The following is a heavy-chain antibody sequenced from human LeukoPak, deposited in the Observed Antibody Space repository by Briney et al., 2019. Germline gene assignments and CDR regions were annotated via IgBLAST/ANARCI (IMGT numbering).Heavy chain of an antibody. CDR2: ICYTGIT. J-gene: IGHJ4*02. V-gene: IGHV4-31*02. CDR3: ARKKDDGDYHIDY. Sequence: SQTLSLTCTVSGGSIRSADYYWSWFRQHPGKGLEWIGYICYTGITYYNPSLKSRVSLSVDTSNNQFSLRLSSVTAADTAVYYCARKKDDGDYHIDYWGQGTLVAVSS. CDR1: GGSIRSADYY. D-gene: IGHD4-17*01.